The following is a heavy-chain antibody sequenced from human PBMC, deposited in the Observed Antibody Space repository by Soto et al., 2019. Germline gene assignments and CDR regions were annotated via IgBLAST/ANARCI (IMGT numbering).Heavy chain of an antibody. CDR3: TTEPRNYDFWSGYHPIPGLDY. V-gene: IGHV3-15*01. Sequence: SGGSLRLSCAASGFTFSNAWMSWVRQAPGKGLEWVGRIKSKTDGGTTDYAAPVKGRFTISRDDSKNTLYLQMNSLKTEDTAVYYRTTEPRNYDFWSGYHPIPGLDYWGQGTLVTVSS. CDR2: IKSKTDGGTT. CDR1: GFTFSNAW. J-gene: IGHJ4*02. D-gene: IGHD3-3*01.